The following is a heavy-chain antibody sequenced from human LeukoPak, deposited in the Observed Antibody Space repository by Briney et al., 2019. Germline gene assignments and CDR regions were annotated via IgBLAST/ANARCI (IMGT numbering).Heavy chain of an antibody. D-gene: IGHD6-25*01. CDR3: ARALGRFIAAASD. CDR1: GFTFDNYG. Sequence: PGGSLRLSCAASGFTFDNYGMSWVRQAPGKGLEWVSGINWNGGSTGYADSVKGRFTISRDNAKNSLYLQMNSLRAEDTALYYCARALGRFIAAASDWGQGTLVPVSS. CDR2: INWNGGST. V-gene: IGHV3-20*04. J-gene: IGHJ4*02.